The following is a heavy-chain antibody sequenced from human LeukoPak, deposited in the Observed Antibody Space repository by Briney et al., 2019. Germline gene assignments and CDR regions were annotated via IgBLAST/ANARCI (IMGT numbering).Heavy chain of an antibody. J-gene: IGHJ4*02. CDR2: IYDSGST. Sequence: SQTLSLTCAVSGGSISGGGYSWSWIRQPPGKNLEWIGYIYDSGSTYYNPSLKSRVTISIDRSKNQFSLKLSSVTAADTAVYYCARHRGGYDSLLDSWGQGTLVTVSS. CDR3: ARHRGGYDSLLDS. CDR1: GGSISGGGYS. D-gene: IGHD5-12*01. V-gene: IGHV4-30-2*01.